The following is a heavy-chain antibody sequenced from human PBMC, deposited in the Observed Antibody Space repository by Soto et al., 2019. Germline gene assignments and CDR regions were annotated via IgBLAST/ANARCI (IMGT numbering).Heavy chain of an antibody. CDR3: ARGGYSGYDDPGDYYYYYMDV. Sequence: QVQLVQSGAEVKKPGASVKVSCKASGYTFTGYYMNWVRQAPGQGLEWMGWINPNSGGTNYAQKFQGWVTMTRDPSMSTAYMELSRLRSDDTAVYYCARGGYSGYDDPGDYYYYYMDVWGKGTTVTVSS. V-gene: IGHV1-2*04. J-gene: IGHJ6*03. CDR2: INPNSGGT. D-gene: IGHD5-12*01. CDR1: GYTFTGYY.